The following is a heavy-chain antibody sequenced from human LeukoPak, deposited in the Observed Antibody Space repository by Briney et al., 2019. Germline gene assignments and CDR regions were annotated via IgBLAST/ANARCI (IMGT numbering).Heavy chain of an antibody. CDR2: IWYDGSNK. CDR3: AKDYYDSSGSALNWFDP. V-gene: IGHV3-33*06. CDR1: GFTFSSYG. J-gene: IGHJ5*02. Sequence: PGGSLRLSCAASGFTFSSYGMHWVRQAPGKGLEWVAVIWYDGSNKYYADSVKGRFTISRDNSKNTLSLQMNSLRAEDTAVYYCAKDYYDSSGSALNWFDPWGQGTLVTVSS. D-gene: IGHD3-22*01.